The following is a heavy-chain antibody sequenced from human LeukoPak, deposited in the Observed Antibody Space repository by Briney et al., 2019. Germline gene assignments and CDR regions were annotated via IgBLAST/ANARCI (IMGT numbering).Heavy chain of an antibody. J-gene: IGHJ6*03. CDR1: GFTFSDYY. D-gene: IGHD3-3*01. CDR2: ISNSGSTI. Sequence: GGSLRLSCAASGFTFSDYYMSWIRQAPGKGLEWVSYISNSGSTIYYADSVKGRFTISRGNAKNSLYLQMNSLRAEDTAVYYCARDCYDFWSGYQIEYYYYYMDVWGKGTTVTVSS. CDR3: ARDCYDFWSGYQIEYYYYYMDV. V-gene: IGHV3-11*04.